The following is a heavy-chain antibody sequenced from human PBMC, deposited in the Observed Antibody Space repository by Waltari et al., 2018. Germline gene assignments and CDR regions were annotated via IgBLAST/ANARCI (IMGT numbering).Heavy chain of an antibody. D-gene: IGHD3-22*01. CDR1: GYSISSGYY. CDR2: IYHSGST. Sequence: QVQLQESGPGLVKPSETLSLTCAVSGYSISSGYYWGWIRQPPGKGLEWIGSIYHSGSTYHNPSLKRRVTISVDTSKNQFSLKLSSVTAADTAVYYCARASGIVVVSVFDYWGQGTLVTVSS. V-gene: IGHV4-38-2*01. J-gene: IGHJ4*02. CDR3: ARASGIVVVSVFDY.